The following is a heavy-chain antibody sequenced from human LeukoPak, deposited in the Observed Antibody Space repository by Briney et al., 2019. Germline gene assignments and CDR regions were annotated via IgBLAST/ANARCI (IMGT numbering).Heavy chain of an antibody. V-gene: IGHV3-11*04. CDR1: GFTFSDYY. Sequence: GGSLRLSCAASGFTFSDYYMSWIRQAPGKGLEWVSYISSSSSTIYYADSVKGRFTISRDNAKNSLYLQMNSLRAEDTAVYYCARFAVAGVLYYYYYYMDVWGKGTTVTVSS. J-gene: IGHJ6*03. CDR3: ARFAVAGVLYYYYYYMDV. CDR2: ISSSSSTI. D-gene: IGHD6-19*01.